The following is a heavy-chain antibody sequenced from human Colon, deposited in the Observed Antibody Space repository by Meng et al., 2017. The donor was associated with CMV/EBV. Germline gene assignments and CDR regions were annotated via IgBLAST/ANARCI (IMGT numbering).Heavy chain of an antibody. J-gene: IGHJ5*02. CDR3: ASGYCSNDSCYTGEDWIDP. Sequence: SETLSLTCTVSGGSITSSRYYWAWIRQSPGKGLEWIGTIFYSGGTYYNPSLKSRVTMSLDRSKNQFSLNLSSVTAADTAVYYCASGYCSNDSCYTGEDWIDPWGQGTLGTVSS. V-gene: IGHV4-39*07. D-gene: IGHD2-2*02. CDR2: IFYSGGT. CDR1: GGSITSSRYY.